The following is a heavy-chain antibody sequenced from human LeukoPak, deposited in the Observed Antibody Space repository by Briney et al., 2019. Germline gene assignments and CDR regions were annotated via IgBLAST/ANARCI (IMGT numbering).Heavy chain of an antibody. V-gene: IGHV3-64*01. D-gene: IGHD3-22*01. CDR2: ISSNGGST. Sequence: GGSLRLSCAASGFTFSSYAMHWVRQAPGKGLEYVSAISSNGGSTYYANSVKGRFTISRDNAKNTLYLQVGSLRAEDTAVYYCARDYYDSSGDTYFDYWGQGTLVTVSS. J-gene: IGHJ4*02. CDR1: GFTFSSYA. CDR3: ARDYYDSSGDTYFDY.